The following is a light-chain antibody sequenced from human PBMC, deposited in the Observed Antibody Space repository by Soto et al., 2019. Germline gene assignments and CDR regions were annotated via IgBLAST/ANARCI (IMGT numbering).Light chain of an antibody. CDR2: AAS. Sequence: ETVMTPSPATLSVSPGERATLSCRASQSVINNLAWYQQKPGQAPRLLIYAASASATVIPARFSSSGSGTEVTLTISSLQADDFATYYCQQYNEWPPWTFGQGTKVDIK. CDR1: QSVINN. CDR3: QQYNEWPPWT. V-gene: IGKV3-15*01. J-gene: IGKJ1*01.